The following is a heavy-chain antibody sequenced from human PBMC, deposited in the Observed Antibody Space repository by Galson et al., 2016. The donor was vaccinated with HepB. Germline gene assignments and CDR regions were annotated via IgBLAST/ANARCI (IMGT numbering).Heavy chain of an antibody. V-gene: IGHV3-33*01. Sequence: SLRLSCAASGFTFNNYGMHWVRQAPGKGLEWVAIIWYDGSKKYYADSVKGRFTISRDNSKNTLYLQMNSLRAEDTAIYYCVREEDKATGSGGKWGQGTLVTVSS. CDR3: VREEDKATGSGGK. CDR1: GFTFNNYG. J-gene: IGHJ4*02. CDR2: IWYDGSKK. D-gene: IGHD2-8*02.